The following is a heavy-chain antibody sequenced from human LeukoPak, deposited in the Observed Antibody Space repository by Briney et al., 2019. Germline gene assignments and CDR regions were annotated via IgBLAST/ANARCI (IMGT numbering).Heavy chain of an antibody. J-gene: IGHJ5*02. Sequence: PGGSLRLSCAASGFTFSSYAMHWVRQAPGKGLEWVAVISYDGSSKYYADSVKGRFTISRDNSKNTLYLQMNSLRAEDTAVYYCARALPDVGWFDPWGQGTLVTVSS. CDR3: ARALPDVGWFDP. CDR1: GFTFSSYA. V-gene: IGHV3-30-3*01. CDR2: ISYDGSSK. D-gene: IGHD1-14*01.